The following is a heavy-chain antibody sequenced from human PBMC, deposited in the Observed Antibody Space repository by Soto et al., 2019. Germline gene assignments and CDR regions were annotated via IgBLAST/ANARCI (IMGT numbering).Heavy chain of an antibody. CDR1: GGSFSGYY. J-gene: IGHJ3*02. D-gene: IGHD3-3*01. V-gene: IGHV4-34*01. Sequence: SETLSLTCAVYGGSFSGYYWSWIRQPPGKGLEWIGEINHSGSTNYNPSLKSRVTISVNTSKNQFSLKLSSVTAADTAVYYCARPNLLRFSHDAFDIWGQGTRVTVSS. CDR3: ARPNLLRFSHDAFDI. CDR2: INHSGST.